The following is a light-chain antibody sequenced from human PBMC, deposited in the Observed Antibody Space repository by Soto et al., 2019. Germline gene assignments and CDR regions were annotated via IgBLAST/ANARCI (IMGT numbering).Light chain of an antibody. Sequence: QPVLTQPPSVSGAPGQRVTISCTGNNSNLGAGYDVHWYQQLPGAAPKLVIFGNRNRPSGVPERFSGSKSGTSASLAITGLQAEAEADYYCQAYDYSLTAFVFGGGTKLTVL. CDR1: NSNLGAGYD. J-gene: IGLJ3*02. V-gene: IGLV1-40*01. CDR2: GNR. CDR3: QAYDYSLTAFV.